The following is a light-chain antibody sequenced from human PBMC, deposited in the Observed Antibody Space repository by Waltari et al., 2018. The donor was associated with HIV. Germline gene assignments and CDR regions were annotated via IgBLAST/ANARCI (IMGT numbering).Light chain of an antibody. Sequence: QSALTQPASVSGSPGQSITLSCSGTWSDIGSYDLVSWYQHFPGKAPKRILYDVNERPSGVSPRYSGSKSGNTASLFISGRQSEDEADYYCCSYAGSGTFVVFGGGTRLTV. CDR3: CSYAGSGTFVV. CDR1: WSDIGSYDL. CDR2: DVN. V-gene: IGLV2-23*02. J-gene: IGLJ3*02.